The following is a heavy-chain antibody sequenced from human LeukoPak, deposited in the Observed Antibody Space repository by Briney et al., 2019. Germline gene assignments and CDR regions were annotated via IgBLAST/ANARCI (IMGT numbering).Heavy chain of an antibody. CDR3: ARSNNDGDYLGVGFDY. Sequence: ASVNVSCKAPVYTFSSYAMNWVRQAPGQGLEWMGWINTNTGNPTYAQGFTGRFVFSLDTSVSTAYLQISSLQAEDTAVYYCARSNNDGDYLGVGFDYWGQGTLVTVSS. CDR1: VYTFSSYA. CDR2: INTNTGNP. D-gene: IGHD4-17*01. V-gene: IGHV7-4-1*02. J-gene: IGHJ4*02.